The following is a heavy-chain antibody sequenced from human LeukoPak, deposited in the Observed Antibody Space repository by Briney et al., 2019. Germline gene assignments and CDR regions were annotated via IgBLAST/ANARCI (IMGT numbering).Heavy chain of an antibody. CDR1: GFTFSSYH. CDR3: ARDLWFSFDY. CDR2: ISSSSSTI. Sequence: GGSLRLSCAASGFTFSSYHMNWVRQAPGKGLEWVSYISSSSSTIHYADSVKGRFTISRDNAKNSLYLQMNSLRAEDTAVYYCARDLWFSFDYWGQGTLVTVSS. V-gene: IGHV3-48*01. J-gene: IGHJ4*02. D-gene: IGHD2-21*01.